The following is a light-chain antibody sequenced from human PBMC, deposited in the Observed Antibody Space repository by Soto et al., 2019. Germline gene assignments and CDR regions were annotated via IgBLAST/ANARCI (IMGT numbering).Light chain of an antibody. J-gene: IGLJ1*01. V-gene: IGLV2-14*03. Sequence: QSVLTQPASVSGSPGQSITISCTGTSSDGGAYKCVSWHQQHPGKAPKLMIYDVSDRPSGVSDRFSGSKSGNTASLTISGLQAEDEADYYCSSYTGGSTSYVFGTGTKVTVL. CDR3: SSYTGGSTSYV. CDR2: DVS. CDR1: SSDGGAYKC.